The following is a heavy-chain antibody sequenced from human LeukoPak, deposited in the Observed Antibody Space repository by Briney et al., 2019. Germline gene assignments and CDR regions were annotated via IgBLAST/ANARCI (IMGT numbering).Heavy chain of an antibody. V-gene: IGHV3-48*04. J-gene: IGHJ4*02. CDR2: ISSSGSTI. CDR1: GFTFSSYN. Sequence: GGSLRLSCAASGFTFSSYNMNWVRQAPGKGLEWVSYISSSGSTIYYADSVKGRFTISRDNAKNSLYLEMNSLRVDDTGVYYCARDRGYSNYYDYWGQGTLVTVSS. CDR3: ARDRGYSNYYDY. D-gene: IGHD4-11*01.